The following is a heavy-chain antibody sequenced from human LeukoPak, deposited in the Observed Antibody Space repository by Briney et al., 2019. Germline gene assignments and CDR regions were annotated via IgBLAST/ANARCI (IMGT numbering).Heavy chain of an antibody. CDR2: IYHSGST. CDR1: GGSISSGGYS. D-gene: IGHD3-22*01. CDR3: ARGYYYDSSWYFDL. J-gene: IGHJ2*01. Sequence: PSQTLSLTCAVSGGSISSGGYSWSWIRQPPGKGLEWIGYIYHSGSTYYNPSLKGRVTISVDRSKNQFSLKLSSVTAADTAVYYCARGYYYDSSWYFDLWGRGTLVTVSS. V-gene: IGHV4-30-2*01.